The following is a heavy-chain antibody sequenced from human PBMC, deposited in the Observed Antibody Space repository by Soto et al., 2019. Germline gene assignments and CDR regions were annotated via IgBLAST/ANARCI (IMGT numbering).Heavy chain of an antibody. V-gene: IGHV1-2*04. CDR2: INPNSGGT. D-gene: IGHD3-10*01. CDR1: GYTFTGYY. CDR3: ARDRLWFGELWVYYYYGMDV. J-gene: IGHJ6*02. Sequence: QVQLVQSGAEVKKPGASVKVSCKASGYTFTGYYMHWVRQAPGQGLEWMGWINPNSGGTNYAQKFQGWVTMTRDTSISTAYMELSRLRSDDTAVYYCARDRLWFGELWVYYYYGMDVWGQGTTVTVSS.